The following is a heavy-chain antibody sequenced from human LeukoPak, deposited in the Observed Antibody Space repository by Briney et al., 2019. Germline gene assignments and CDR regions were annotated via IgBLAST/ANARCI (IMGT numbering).Heavy chain of an antibody. D-gene: IGHD3-3*01. CDR3: ARVGYDFWSGYDHYYYYYMDV. CDR1: EYTLTELS. J-gene: IGHJ6*03. CDR2: INPSGGST. Sequence: ASVKVSCKVFEYTLTELSMHWVRQAPGQGLEWMGIINPSGGSTSYAQKFQGRVTMTRDMSTSTVYMELSSLRSEDTAVYYCARVGYDFWSGYDHYYYYYMDVWGKGTTVTVSS. V-gene: IGHV1-46*01.